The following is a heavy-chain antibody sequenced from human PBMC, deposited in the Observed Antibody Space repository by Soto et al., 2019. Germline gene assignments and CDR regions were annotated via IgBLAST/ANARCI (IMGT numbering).Heavy chain of an antibody. CDR1: GFSFSDHY. CDR2: ISPRSNYR. V-gene: IGHV3-11*05. CDR3: VRGGGGGQFDS. D-gene: IGHD2-21*01. J-gene: IGHJ4*02. Sequence: QIQLVESGGGLVKPGGSLRLSCAASGFSFSDHYMSWIRQAPGKGLEWLSYISPRSNYREYAVSVKGRHTISRDNAKKSLFLQMNSLRAEDTGVYYCVRGGGGGQFDSWGQGTLVTVSS.